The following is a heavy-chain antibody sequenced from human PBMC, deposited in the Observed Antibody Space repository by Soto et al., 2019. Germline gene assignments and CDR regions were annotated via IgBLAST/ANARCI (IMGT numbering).Heavy chain of an antibody. Sequence: GASVKVSCKASGGTFSSYAISWVRQAPGQGLEWMGGIIPIFGTANYAQKFQGRVTITADESTSTAYMELSGLRSEDTAVYYCARDLPLVRHYYGSGSYNYYGMDVWGQGTTVTVSS. CDR2: IIPIFGTA. V-gene: IGHV1-69*13. J-gene: IGHJ6*02. CDR1: GGTFSSYA. D-gene: IGHD3-10*01. CDR3: ARDLPLVRHYYGSGSYNYYGMDV.